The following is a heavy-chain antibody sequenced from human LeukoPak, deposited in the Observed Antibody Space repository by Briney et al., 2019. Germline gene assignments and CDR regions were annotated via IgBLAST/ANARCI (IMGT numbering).Heavy chain of an antibody. CDR2: ISSSGSTI. V-gene: IGHV3-11*01. Sequence: PGGSLRLSCAASGFTFSDYYMSWIRQAPGKGLEWVSYISSSGSTIYYADSVKGRFTISRDNAKNSLYLQMNSLRAEDTAVYYCARVVLKIVATNPEYYCFDYWGQGTLVTVSS. CDR3: ARVVLKIVATNPEYYCFDY. J-gene: IGHJ4*02. D-gene: IGHD5-12*01. CDR1: GFTFSDYY.